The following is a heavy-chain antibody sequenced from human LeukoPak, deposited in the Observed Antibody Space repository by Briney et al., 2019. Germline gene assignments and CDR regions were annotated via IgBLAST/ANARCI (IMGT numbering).Heavy chain of an antibody. Sequence: GGSLRLSCAASGFTFSSYSMNWVRQAPGKGLEWVSSISSSSSYIYYADSVKGRFTISRDNAKNSLYLQMNSLRDEDTAVYYCARTLGGNHDYYYGMDVWGQGTTVTVSS. V-gene: IGHV3-21*01. CDR2: ISSSSSYI. J-gene: IGHJ6*02. CDR1: GFTFSSYS. D-gene: IGHD3-10*01. CDR3: ARTLGGNHDYYYGMDV.